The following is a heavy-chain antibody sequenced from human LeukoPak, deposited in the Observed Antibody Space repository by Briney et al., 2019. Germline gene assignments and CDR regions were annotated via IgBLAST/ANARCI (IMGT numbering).Heavy chain of an antibody. CDR2: ISYDGSNK. Sequence: GRSLRLSCAASGFTFSSYAMHWVRQAPGKGLEWVAVISYDGSNKYYADPVKGRFTISRDNSKNTLYLQMNSLRAEDTAVYYCARDLVSDIVVVPAAGFDPWGQGTLVTVSS. CDR1: GFTFSSYA. V-gene: IGHV3-30-3*01. D-gene: IGHD2-2*01. J-gene: IGHJ5*02. CDR3: ARDLVSDIVVVPAAGFDP.